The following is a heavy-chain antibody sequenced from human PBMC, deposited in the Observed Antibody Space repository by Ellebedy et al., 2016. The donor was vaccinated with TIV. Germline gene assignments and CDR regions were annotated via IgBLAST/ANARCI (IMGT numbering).Heavy chain of an antibody. CDR1: RFTFSLYS. CDR3: ARISTCSGGTCYPDY. CDR2: ITSSSSYI. Sequence: GGSLRLSXAASRFTFSLYSLTWVRQAPGKGLEWVSSITSSSSYIYYADSVKGRFTISRDNAKNSLYLQMNSLRVEDTAVYYCARISTCSGGTCYPDYWGQGTLVTVSS. V-gene: IGHV3-21*01. D-gene: IGHD2-15*01. J-gene: IGHJ4*02.